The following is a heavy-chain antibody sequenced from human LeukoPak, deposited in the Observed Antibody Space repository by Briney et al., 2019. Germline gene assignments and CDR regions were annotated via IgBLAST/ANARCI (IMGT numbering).Heavy chain of an antibody. J-gene: IGHJ6*02. CDR1: GFTFSDYW. CDR3: ARGGGLDV. Sequence: GGSLRLSCVASGFTFSDYWMNWARQAPGKGLEWVASINHNGNVNYYVDSVKGRFTISRDNAKNSLYLQMSNLRAEDTAVYFCARGGGLDVWGQGATVTVSS. CDR2: INHNGNVN. D-gene: IGHD3-16*01. V-gene: IGHV3-7*03.